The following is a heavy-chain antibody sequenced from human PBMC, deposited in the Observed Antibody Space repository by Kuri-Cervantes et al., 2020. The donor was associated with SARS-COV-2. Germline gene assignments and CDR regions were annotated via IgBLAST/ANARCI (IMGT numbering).Heavy chain of an antibody. J-gene: IGHJ4*02. CDR1: GFTFSSYA. D-gene: IGHD1-26*01. CDR3: VNLPWELLKTNTADY. Sequence: GGSLRLSCAASGFTFSSYAMSWVRQAPGKGLEWVAVIWYDGSNKYYADSVKGRFTISRDNSKNTLYLQMNSLRAEDTAVYYCVNLPWELLKTNTADYWGQGTLVTVSS. V-gene: IGHV3-33*08. CDR2: IWYDGSNK.